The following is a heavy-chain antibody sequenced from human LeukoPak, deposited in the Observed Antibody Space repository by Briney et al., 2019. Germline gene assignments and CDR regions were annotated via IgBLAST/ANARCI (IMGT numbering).Heavy chain of an antibody. CDR3: ARVGGPGWYGY. J-gene: IGHJ4*02. CDR1: GFTFSSYW. Sequence: GGSLRLSCAASGFTFSSYWRHWVRQVPGKGLVWVSRINIDGSTTTYADSVKGRFTISRDNAKNTLYLQMNSLRAEDTALYYCARVGGPGWYGYWGQGTLVTVSS. CDR2: INIDGSTT. V-gene: IGHV3-74*03. D-gene: IGHD6-19*01.